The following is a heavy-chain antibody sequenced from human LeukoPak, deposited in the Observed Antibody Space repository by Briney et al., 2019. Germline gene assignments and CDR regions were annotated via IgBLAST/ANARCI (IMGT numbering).Heavy chain of an antibody. CDR2: ISYDGSNK. Sequence: GGSLRLSCAASGFTFSSYAMHWVRQAPGKGLEWVAVISYDGSNKYYADSVKGRFTISRDNSKNTLYLQMSSLRAEDTAVYYCATPVIVGATNSFDYWGQGTLVTVSS. CDR3: ATPVIVGATNSFDY. V-gene: IGHV3-30-3*01. J-gene: IGHJ4*02. CDR1: GFTFSSYA. D-gene: IGHD1-26*01.